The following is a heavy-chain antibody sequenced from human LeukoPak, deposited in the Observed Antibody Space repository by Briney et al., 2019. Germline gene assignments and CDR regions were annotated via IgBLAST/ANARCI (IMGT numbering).Heavy chain of an antibody. D-gene: IGHD6-19*01. J-gene: IGHJ5*02. CDR3: VRGRYSSGWYRDKNWFDP. Sequence: SETLSLTCAVSGVSISRGGYAWNWIRQPPGKGLEWIAYIYHSGTTYYNPSLKSRATISVDTSKNQFSLKLSSVTAADTAVYYCVRGRYSSGWYRDKNWFDPWGQGTPVTVSS. CDR2: IYHSGTT. V-gene: IGHV4-30-4*07. CDR1: GVSISRGGYA.